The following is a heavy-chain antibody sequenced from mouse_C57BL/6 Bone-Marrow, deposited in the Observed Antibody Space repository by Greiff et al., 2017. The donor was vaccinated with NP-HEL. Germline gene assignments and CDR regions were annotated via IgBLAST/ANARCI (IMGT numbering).Heavy chain of an antibody. D-gene: IGHD2-2*01. Sequence: QVQLQQPGAELVMPGASVKLSCKASGYTFTSYWMHWVKQRPGQGLEWIGEIDPSDSYTNYNQKLKGKSTLTVDKSSSTAYMQLSSLSSEDSAVYYCARYGYDFDYWGQGTTLTVSS. CDR2: IDPSDSYT. J-gene: IGHJ2*01. CDR1: GYTFTSYW. CDR3: ARYGYDFDY. V-gene: IGHV1-69*01.